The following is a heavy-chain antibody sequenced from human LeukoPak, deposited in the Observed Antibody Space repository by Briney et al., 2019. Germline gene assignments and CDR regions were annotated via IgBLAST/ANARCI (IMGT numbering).Heavy chain of an antibody. V-gene: IGHV3-64D*06. CDR2: ISGSGLYT. D-gene: IGHD3-10*01. CDR1: GITFSSYA. Sequence: PGGSLRLSCSASGITFSSYAMYWVRQAPGRGLEYVSAISGSGLYTYYADSVKGRFTISRDNSKNTLYLQMSSLRAEDTAVYYCVKGGTMVREIIYYWGQGTLVTVSS. CDR3: VKGGTMVREIIYY. J-gene: IGHJ4*02.